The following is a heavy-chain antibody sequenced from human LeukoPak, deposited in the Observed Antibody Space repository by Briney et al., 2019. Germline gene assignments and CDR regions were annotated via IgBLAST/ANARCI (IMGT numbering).Heavy chain of an antibody. CDR2: IRYDGSNK. Sequence: HSGGSLRLSCAASGFTFSSYGMHWVRQAPGKGLEWVAFIRYDGSNKYYADSVKGRFTISRDNSKNTLYLQMNSLRAEDTAVYYCAKLYVWGSYRPYYLDYWGQGTLVTVSS. CDR1: GFTFSSYG. D-gene: IGHD3-16*02. J-gene: IGHJ4*02. V-gene: IGHV3-30*02. CDR3: AKLYVWGSYRPYYLDY.